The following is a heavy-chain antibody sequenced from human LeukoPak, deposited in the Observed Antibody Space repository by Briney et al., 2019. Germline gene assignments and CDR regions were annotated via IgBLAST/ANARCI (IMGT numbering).Heavy chain of an antibody. D-gene: IGHD3-22*01. J-gene: IGHJ4*02. CDR2: INHSGST. CDR3: ARGNDSSVSFDY. CDR1: GGSFSGYY. V-gene: IGHV4-34*01. Sequence: PSETLSLTCAVYGGSFSGYYWSWIRQPPGKGLEWIGEINHSGSTNYNPSLKSRVTISVDTSKNQFSLKLSSVTAADTAVYYCARGNDSSVSFDYWGQGTLVTVSS.